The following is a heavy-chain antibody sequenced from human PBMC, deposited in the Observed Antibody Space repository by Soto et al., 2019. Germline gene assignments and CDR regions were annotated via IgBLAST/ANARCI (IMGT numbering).Heavy chain of an antibody. CDR1: GYSFTSLD. Sequence: ASVKVSCKASGYSFTSLDINWVRQTAGQGLEWMGWMEPSTGRTGYAQKFQGRVTMTRDTSINTAYMELTTLTSDDTAFYYCAQRVSAGVDYWGQGTLVTVSS. CDR3: AQRVSAGVDY. CDR2: MEPSTGRT. V-gene: IGHV1-8*01. J-gene: IGHJ4*02. D-gene: IGHD1-26*01.